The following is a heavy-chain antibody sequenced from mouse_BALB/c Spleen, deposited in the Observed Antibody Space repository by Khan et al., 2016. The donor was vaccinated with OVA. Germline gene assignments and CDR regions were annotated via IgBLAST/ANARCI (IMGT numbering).Heavy chain of an antibody. D-gene: IGHD1-1*01. Sequence: EVQLQESGPGLVKPSQSLSLTCTVTGYSITSDYAWNWIRQLPGNKLEWMGFISYSGNTNYNPSLKSRISITRDTSKNQFFLPLNSVTTEDTATYNCAKVYGGDFDYWGQGTTLTVSS. CDR1: GYSITSDYA. J-gene: IGHJ2*01. V-gene: IGHV3-2*02. CDR2: ISYSGNT. CDR3: AKVYGGDFDY.